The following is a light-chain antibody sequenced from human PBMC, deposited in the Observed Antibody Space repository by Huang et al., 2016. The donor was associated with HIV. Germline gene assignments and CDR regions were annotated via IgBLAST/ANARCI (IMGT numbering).Light chain of an antibody. CDR1: QSLNSN. CDR3: QQYDIWPPT. V-gene: IGKV3-15*01. Sequence: EIVMTQSPATLSVSPGERATLSCRASQSLNSNLAWYQQKPGQAPRLLIFGASTRATGVAARFSVSGSGTEFTLTISSLQSEDSAIYCCQQYDIWPPTFGQGTKVEIK. CDR2: GAS. J-gene: IGKJ1*01.